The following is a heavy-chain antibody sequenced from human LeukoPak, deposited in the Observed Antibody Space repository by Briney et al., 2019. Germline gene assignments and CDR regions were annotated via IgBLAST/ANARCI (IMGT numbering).Heavy chain of an antibody. CDR3: DY. V-gene: IGHV3-23*01. CDR1: GFTFSSYA. Sequence: PGGSLRLSCAASGFTFSSYAMSWVRQAPGKGLEWVSAISDSGDGTYYADSVKGRFTISRDNSKNTLYLQMNGLGAEDTAVRPFDYWGQGTLVTVSS. J-gene: IGHJ4*02. CDR2: ISDSGDGT.